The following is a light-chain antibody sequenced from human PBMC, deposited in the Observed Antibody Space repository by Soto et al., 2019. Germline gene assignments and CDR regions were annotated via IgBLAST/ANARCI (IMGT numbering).Light chain of an antibody. V-gene: IGKV1-39*01. CDR3: QQSYNSPRT. Sequence: DIQMTQSPSSLSASVGDRVTITCRASQSIRSFLNWYHQKPGKAPKLLIYGASNLQSVVPSRFSGSGSGTDFTLTISSLQPEDFATYYCQQSYNSPRTFGQGTKVEIK. CDR2: GAS. J-gene: IGKJ1*01. CDR1: QSIRSF.